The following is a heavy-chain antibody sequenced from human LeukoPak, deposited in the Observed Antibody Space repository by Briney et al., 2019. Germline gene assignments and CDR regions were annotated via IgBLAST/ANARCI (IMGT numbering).Heavy chain of an antibody. Sequence: ASVKVSCKVSGYTLSELSMHWVRQSHGKGLEWMGGFDVAETDTIYAQKFQGRVTMTEDTSTDTAYMELNSLSSEDTAVYYCSSSGVEEWQGLHFWGQGTLVTVSS. CDR1: GYTLSELS. V-gene: IGHV1-24*01. CDR3: SSSGVEEWQGLHF. D-gene: IGHD3-3*01. J-gene: IGHJ4*02. CDR2: FDVAETDT.